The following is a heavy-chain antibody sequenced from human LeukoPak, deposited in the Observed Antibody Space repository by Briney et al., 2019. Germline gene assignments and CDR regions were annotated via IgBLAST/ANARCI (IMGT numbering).Heavy chain of an antibody. CDR2: IYSGGST. CDR3: ARSYSFDYGMDV. D-gene: IGHD2-15*01. V-gene: IGHV3-66*02. Sequence: PGGSLRLSCAASGFTVSSNYMSWVRQAPGKGLEWVSVIYSGGSTYYADSVKGRFTVSRDNSKNTLYLQMNSLRAEDTPVYYCARSYSFDYGMDVWGPGTTVTVSS. CDR1: GFTVSSNY. J-gene: IGHJ6*02.